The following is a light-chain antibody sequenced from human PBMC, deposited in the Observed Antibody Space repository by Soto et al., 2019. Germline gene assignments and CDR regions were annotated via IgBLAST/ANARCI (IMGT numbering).Light chain of an antibody. V-gene: IGKV2-30*01. CDR3: TQGTHWTRT. CDR1: KSLVYSDGNTH. J-gene: IGKJ1*01. CDR2: RVS. Sequence: DVVLTQSPLSLPVNFGQPASISCRSSKSLVYSDGNTHLSWFHQRPGQSPRRLIYRVSSRDSGVRDRFSGSGSGTDFTLEISRVEAEDVGIYFCTQGTHWTRTFGQGTKVEVK.